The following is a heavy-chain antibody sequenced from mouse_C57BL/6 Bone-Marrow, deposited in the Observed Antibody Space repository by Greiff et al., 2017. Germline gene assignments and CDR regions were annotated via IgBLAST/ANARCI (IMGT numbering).Heavy chain of an antibody. CDR3: ARKGSGTSSWYFDV. D-gene: IGHD4-1*01. CDR2: IWSGGST. J-gene: IGHJ1*03. CDR1: GFSLTRYG. V-gene: IGHV2-2*01. Sequence: VNLVESGPGLVQPSQSLSITCTVSGFSLTRYGVHWVRQSPGKGLEWLGVIWSGGSTDYNAAFISRLSISKDNSKSQVFFKMNSLQADDTAIYYCARKGSGTSSWYFDVWGTGTTVTVSS.